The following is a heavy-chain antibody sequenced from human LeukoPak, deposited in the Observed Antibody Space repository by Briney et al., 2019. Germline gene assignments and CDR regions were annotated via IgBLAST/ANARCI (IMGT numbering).Heavy chain of an antibody. CDR3: ARERGVWFADDNRGYPFFDY. CDR2: ISAYNGNT. CDR1: GYTFTSHG. J-gene: IGHJ4*02. V-gene: IGHV1-18*01. D-gene: IGHD3-22*01. Sequence: GASVKVSCKASGYTFTSHGISWVRQAPGQGLEWMGWISAYNGNTNYAQKLQGRVTMTTDTSTSTAYMELRSLRSDDTAVYYCARERGVWFADDNRGYPFFDYWGQGTLVTVSS.